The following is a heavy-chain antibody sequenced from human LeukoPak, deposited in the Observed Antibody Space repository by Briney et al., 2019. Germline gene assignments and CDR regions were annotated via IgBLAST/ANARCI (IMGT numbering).Heavy chain of an antibody. CDR2: IYTSGST. D-gene: IGHD3-16*01. V-gene: IGHV4-61*02. Sequence: SQTLSLTCTVSGGSISSGSYYWSWIRQPAGKGLEWIGRIYTSGSTNYNPSLKSRVTISVDTSKNQFSLKLSSVTAADTAVYYCARGGAFDIWGQGTMVTVSS. J-gene: IGHJ3*02. CDR3: ARGGAFDI. CDR1: GGSISSGSYY.